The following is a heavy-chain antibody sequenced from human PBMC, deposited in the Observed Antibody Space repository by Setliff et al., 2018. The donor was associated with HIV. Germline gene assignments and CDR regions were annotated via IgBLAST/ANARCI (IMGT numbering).Heavy chain of an antibody. CDR3: AREGQWLDGFDY. D-gene: IGHD6-19*01. CDR1: GFTVSSNY. V-gene: IGHV3-66*02. J-gene: IGHJ4*02. Sequence: PGESLKISCAASGFTVSSNYMSWVRQAPGKGLEWVSVIYSGGSTYYADSVKGRFTISRDNSKNTLYLQMNSLRTEDTAVYYCAREGQWLDGFDYWGQGTLVTVSS. CDR2: IYSGGST.